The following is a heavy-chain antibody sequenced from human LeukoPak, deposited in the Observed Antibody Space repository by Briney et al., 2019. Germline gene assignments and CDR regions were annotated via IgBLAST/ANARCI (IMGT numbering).Heavy chain of an antibody. CDR3: ARPFLRFSSGWHFDY. CDR2: IYYSGST. Sequence: TASETLSLTCTVSGGSISSYYWSWIRQPPGKGLEWIGYIYYSGSTNYNPSLKSRVTISIDTSKNQFSLKLSSVTAADTAIYYCARPFLRFSSGWHFDYWGQGILVTVSS. V-gene: IGHV4-59*12. D-gene: IGHD6-19*01. J-gene: IGHJ4*02. CDR1: GGSISSYY.